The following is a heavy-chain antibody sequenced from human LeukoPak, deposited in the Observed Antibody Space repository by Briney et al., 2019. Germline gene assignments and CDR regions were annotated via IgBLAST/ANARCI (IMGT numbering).Heavy chain of an antibody. J-gene: IGHJ4*02. D-gene: IGHD3-10*01. CDR3: ATGRDPYKTGH. CDR1: GGSFSPAH. V-gene: IGHV4-59*03. Sequence: SETLSLTCTFSGGSFSPAHWSWIRQPPGKGLEWIGVICDNGNTDYNPSLKSRVTISVDTSKSQFSLKPSSLAAADTAVYYCATGRDPYKTGHWGQGTLVTVSS. CDR2: ICDNGNT.